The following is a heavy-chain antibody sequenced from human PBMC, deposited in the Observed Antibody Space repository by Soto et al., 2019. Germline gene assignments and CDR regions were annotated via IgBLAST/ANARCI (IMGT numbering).Heavy chain of an antibody. CDR2: INGNADNS. CDR1: GFSFVSYW. CDR3: VRDFRGAVAGSEFDH. D-gene: IGHD6-19*01. V-gene: IGHV3-74*01. Sequence: EVQLAESGGGLVLTGGSLRLSCAASGFSFVSYWMHWVRQVPGEGLAWVSRINGNADNSDYADSVKGRFTISRHNAMNRRYLQMARLRADDTGVYYCVRDFRGAVAGSEFDHWGQGTLVTVSS. J-gene: IGHJ4*02.